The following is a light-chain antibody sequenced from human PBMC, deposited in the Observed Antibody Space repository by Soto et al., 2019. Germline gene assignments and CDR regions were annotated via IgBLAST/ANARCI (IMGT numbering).Light chain of an antibody. V-gene: IGLV2-23*01. CDR2: EAN. CDR1: NSDVGGYNL. J-gene: IGLJ1*01. Sequence: QSVLTQPASVSGSPGQSITISCTGTNSDVGGYNLVCWYQQHPVKAPTLMIYEANTRPSGVSSRFSASKSGNTASLTISGLQAEDEADYYCCSYTYIATYVFGTATKVTVL. CDR3: CSYTYIATYV.